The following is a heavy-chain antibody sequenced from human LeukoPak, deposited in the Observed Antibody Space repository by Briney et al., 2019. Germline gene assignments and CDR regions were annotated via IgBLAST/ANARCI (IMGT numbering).Heavy chain of an antibody. D-gene: IGHD3-10*01. CDR1: GFTVSSNS. V-gene: IGHV3-23*01. CDR2: ISGSGGST. J-gene: IGHJ4*02. CDR3: AKLWFGELLDAFDY. Sequence: PGGSLRLSCTVSGFTVSSNSMSWVRQAPGKGLEWVSAISGSGGSTYYADSVKGRFTISRDNSKNTLYLQMNSLRAEDTAVYYCAKLWFGELLDAFDYWGQGTLVTISS.